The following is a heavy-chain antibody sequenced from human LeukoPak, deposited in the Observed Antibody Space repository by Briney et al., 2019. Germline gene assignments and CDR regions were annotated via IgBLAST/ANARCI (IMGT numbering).Heavy chain of an antibody. CDR1: GGSSSSSSYY. CDR3: ARVARFGDPAVAGEYFDY. V-gene: IGHV4-39*07. D-gene: IGHD6-19*01. Sequence: PSETLSLTCTVSGGSSSSSSYYWGWIRQPPGKGLEWIGSTYYSGSTYYNPSLKSRVTISVDTSKNQFSLKLSSVTAADTAVYYCARVARFGDPAVAGEYFDYWGQGTLVTVSS. J-gene: IGHJ4*02. CDR2: TYYSGST.